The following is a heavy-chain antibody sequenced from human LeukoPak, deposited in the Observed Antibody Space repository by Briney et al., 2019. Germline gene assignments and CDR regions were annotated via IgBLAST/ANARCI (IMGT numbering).Heavy chain of an antibody. CDR3: ARDFFPSGNYYEGYMDV. J-gene: IGHJ6*04. V-gene: IGHV1-2*02. Sequence: AASVKVSCKASGYTFTSYGISWVRQAPGQGLEWTGWINPNSGGTNYAQKFQGRVTMTSDTSISTAYMELSSLRSDDTAVYFCARDFFPSGNYYEGYMDVWGEGTTVTISS. D-gene: IGHD3-10*01. CDR2: INPNSGGT. CDR1: GYTFTSYG.